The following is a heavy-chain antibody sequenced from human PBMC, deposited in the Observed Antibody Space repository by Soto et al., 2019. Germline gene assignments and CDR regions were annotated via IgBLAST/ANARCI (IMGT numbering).Heavy chain of an antibody. CDR2: IYHSGST. V-gene: IGHV4-30-2*01. J-gene: IGHJ4*02. D-gene: IGHD3-9*01. CDR1: GGSISSGGYS. CDR3: ARSRYDILTGYPQFDY. Sequence: QLQLQESGSGLVKPSQTLSLTCAVSGGSISSGGYSWSWIRQPPGKGLEWIGYIYHSGSTYYNPSLNSRVTISVDRSKNQFSLKLSSVTAADTAVYYCARSRYDILTGYPQFDYWGQGTLVTVSS.